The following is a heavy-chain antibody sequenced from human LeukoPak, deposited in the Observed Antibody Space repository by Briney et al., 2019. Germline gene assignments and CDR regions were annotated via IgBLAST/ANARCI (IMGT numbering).Heavy chain of an antibody. Sequence: SETLSLTCAVYGGSFSGYYWSWIRQPPGKGLEWIGEINHSGSTNYNPSLKSRVTISVDTSKNQFSLKLSSVTAADTAEYYCARRRNDILTDDYWGQGTLVTVSS. J-gene: IGHJ4*02. CDR1: GGSFSGYY. CDR3: ARRRNDILTDDY. V-gene: IGHV4-34*01. D-gene: IGHD3-9*01. CDR2: INHSGST.